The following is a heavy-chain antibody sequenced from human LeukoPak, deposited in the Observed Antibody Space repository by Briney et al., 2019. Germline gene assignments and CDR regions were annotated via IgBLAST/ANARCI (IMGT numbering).Heavy chain of an antibody. J-gene: IGHJ4*02. CDR2: ISYDGSNK. CDR3: WKIDY. D-gene: IGHD1-1*01. Sequence: GGSLRLSCAASGFTFSSYAMHWVRQAPGKGLEWVAVISYDGSNKYYADSVKGRFTISRDNSKNTLYLQMNSLRAEDTAVYYCWKIDYWGQGTLVTVSS. CDR1: GFTFSSYA. V-gene: IGHV3-30*04.